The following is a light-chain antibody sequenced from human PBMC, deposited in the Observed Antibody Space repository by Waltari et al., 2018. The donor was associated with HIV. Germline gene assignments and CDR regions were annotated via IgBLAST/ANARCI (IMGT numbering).Light chain of an antibody. CDR2: GNN. CDR3: QSYDSSLSGYV. V-gene: IGLV1-40*01. CDR1: SPNTRAAYD. J-gene: IGLJ1*01. Sequence: SVLTQPLSVSGAPRQRVTIPRTGRSPNTRAAYDVHLYQQLPGLAPNLRSHGNNNRPSGVPDRFSGSKSGTSASLAITGLQAEDEAVYSCQSYDSSLSGYVFGTGTKVTVL.